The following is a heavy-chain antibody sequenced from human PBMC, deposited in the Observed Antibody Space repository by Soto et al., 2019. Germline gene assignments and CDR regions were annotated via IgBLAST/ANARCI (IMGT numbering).Heavy chain of an antibody. CDR2: FNGYTGNT. J-gene: IGHJ6*02. D-gene: IGHD3-16*01. V-gene: IGHV1-18*01. CDR1: GYTFTSYG. Sequence: QVQLVQSGGEVKKPGASVKVSCKASGYTFTSYGFSWVRQAPGQGLGGMGWFNGYTGNTHYAQKFQGRVTMTIDTSTSTAYMELWTLISDDTAVYYCARSWVTGKGGMDVWGQGTTVTVSS. CDR3: ARSWVTGKGGMDV.